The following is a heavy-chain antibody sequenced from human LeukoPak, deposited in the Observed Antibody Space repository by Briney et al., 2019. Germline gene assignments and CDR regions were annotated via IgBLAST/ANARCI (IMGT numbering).Heavy chain of an antibody. CDR3: ARGRYTSSWMDV. J-gene: IGHJ6*04. Sequence: GGSLRLSCAAAGFTFTNYAMSWVRQAPGEGLEWVSAITGSGGGTNYADSVKGRFTISRDNSKNTLYLQMNSLRAEDTAVYYCARGRYTSSWMDVWGKGTTVTISS. CDR2: ITGSGGGT. CDR1: GFTFTNYA. D-gene: IGHD6-13*01. V-gene: IGHV3-23*01.